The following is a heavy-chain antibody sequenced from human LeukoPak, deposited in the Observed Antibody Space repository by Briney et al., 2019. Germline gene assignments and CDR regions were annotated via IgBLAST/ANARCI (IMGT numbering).Heavy chain of an antibody. CDR1: GFTFSSCG. D-gene: IGHD4-17*01. J-gene: IGHJ4*02. CDR3: ARGDLYGDYVILN. CDR2: IRYDGSNK. Sequence: GGSLRLSCTASGFTFSSCGMHWVRQAPGKGLEWVGGIRYDGSNKYYADSVQGRFTISRDNSKNSLYLQMNSLRAEDTAVYYCARGDLYGDYVILNWGQGTLVTVSS. V-gene: IGHV3-33*08.